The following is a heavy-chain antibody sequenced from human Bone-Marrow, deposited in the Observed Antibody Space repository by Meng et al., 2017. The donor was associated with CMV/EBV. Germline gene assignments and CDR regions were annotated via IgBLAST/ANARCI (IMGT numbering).Heavy chain of an antibody. CDR3: ARDWEHCSSTSCYSYYYGMDV. D-gene: IGHD2-2*01. CDR2: INPSGGST. Sequence: ASVKVSCKASGYTFTSYYMHWVRQAPGQGLEWMGIINPSGGSTSYAQKFQGRVTMTRDTSTSTVYMELSSLRSEDTAVYYCARDWEHCSSTSCYSYYYGMDVWGQGTTVTVSS. J-gene: IGHJ6*02. V-gene: IGHV1-46*01. CDR1: GYTFTSYY.